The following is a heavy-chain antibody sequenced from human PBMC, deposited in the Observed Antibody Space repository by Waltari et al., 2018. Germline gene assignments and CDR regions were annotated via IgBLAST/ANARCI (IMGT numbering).Heavy chain of an antibody. CDR2: IYYSGST. D-gene: IGHD6-19*01. CDR3: ASLYSSGWYDAFDI. CDR1: Y. Sequence: YWSWIRQPPGKGLEWIGYIYYSGSTNYNPSLKSRVTISVDTSKNQFSLKLSSVTAADTAVYYCASLYSSGWYDAFDIWGQGTMVTVSS. V-gene: IGHV4-59*08. J-gene: IGHJ3*02.